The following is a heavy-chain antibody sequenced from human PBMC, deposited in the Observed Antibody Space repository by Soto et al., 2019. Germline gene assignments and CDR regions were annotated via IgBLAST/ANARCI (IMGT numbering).Heavy chain of an antibody. J-gene: IGHJ6*02. D-gene: IGHD2-15*01. Sequence: ESGGGLVKPGGSLRLSCAASGFTFSSYSMNWVRQAPGKGLEWVSSISSSSSYIYYADSVKGRFTISRDNAKNSLYLQMNSLRAEDTAVYYCARDLLGYCSGGSCPYYYYYYGMDVWGQGTTVTVSS. CDR1: GFTFSSYS. CDR2: ISSSSSYI. CDR3: ARDLLGYCSGGSCPYYYYYYGMDV. V-gene: IGHV3-21*01.